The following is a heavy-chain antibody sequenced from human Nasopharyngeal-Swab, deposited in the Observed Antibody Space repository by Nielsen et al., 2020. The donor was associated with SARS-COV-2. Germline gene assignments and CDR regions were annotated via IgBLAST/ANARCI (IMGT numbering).Heavy chain of an antibody. J-gene: IGHJ4*02. Sequence: WIRQPPGKGLEWIGSIYYSGSTYYNPSLKSRVTISVDTSKNQFSLKLSSVTAADTAVYYCARPGTGIAAVDYWGQGTLVTVSS. CDR2: IYYSGST. D-gene: IGHD6-13*01. CDR3: ARPGTGIAAVDY. V-gene: IGHV4-39*01.